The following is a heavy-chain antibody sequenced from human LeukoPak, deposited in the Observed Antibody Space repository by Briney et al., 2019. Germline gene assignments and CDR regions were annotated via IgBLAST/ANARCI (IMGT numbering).Heavy chain of an antibody. D-gene: IGHD6-19*01. CDR2: IYTSGST. Sequence: SEALSLTCTVSGGSISSYYWSWIRQPAGKGLEWIGRIYTSGSTNYNPSLKSRVTMSIDTSKNQFSLKLSSVTAADTAVYYCAILVSGWEPYYDYYMDVWGKGTTVTVSS. CDR1: GGSISSYY. J-gene: IGHJ6*03. V-gene: IGHV4-4*07. CDR3: AILVSGWEPYYDYYMDV.